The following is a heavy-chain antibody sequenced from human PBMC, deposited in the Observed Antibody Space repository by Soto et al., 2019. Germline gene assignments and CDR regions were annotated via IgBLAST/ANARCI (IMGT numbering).Heavy chain of an antibody. J-gene: IGHJ4*02. CDR1: GGSISSYY. CDR2: IYYSGST. D-gene: IGHD1-7*01. CDR3: AGGRWGITGTKISQNFDY. Sequence: PSETLSLTCTVSGGSISSYYWSWIRQPPGKGLEWIGYIYYSGSTNYNPSLKSRVTISVDTSKNQFSLKLSSVTAADTAVYYCAGGRWGITGTKISQNFDYWGQGTLVTVSS. V-gene: IGHV4-59*01.